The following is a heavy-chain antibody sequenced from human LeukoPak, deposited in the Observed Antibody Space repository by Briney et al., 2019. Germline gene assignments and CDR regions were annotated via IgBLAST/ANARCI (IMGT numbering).Heavy chain of an antibody. CDR3: TTAWVLRYFDWLSDY. D-gene: IGHD3-9*01. CDR1: GSTFSNAW. Sequence: PGGSLKLSWEPSGSTFSNAWMSWVRQAPGKGREWVGRFKSKTDGGTTDYAAPVKGRFTISRDDSKNTLYLQMNSLKTEDTAVYYCTTAWVLRYFDWLSDYWGQGTLVTVSS. V-gene: IGHV3-15*01. CDR2: FKSKTDGGTT. J-gene: IGHJ4*02.